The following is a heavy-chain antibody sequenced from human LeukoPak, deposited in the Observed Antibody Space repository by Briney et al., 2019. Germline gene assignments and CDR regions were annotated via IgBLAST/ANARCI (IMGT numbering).Heavy chain of an antibody. CDR3: AILNHPDGRVY. Sequence: GESLRISCQGFGYTFTTSWIGWVRQLPGKGLEWMAIIYAGNSDTKYSPSFQGQVSISTDRSISTAYLQWSSLQASDTAIYFCAILNHPDGRVYWGQGTLVTVSS. CDR1: GYTFTTSW. V-gene: IGHV5-51*01. D-gene: IGHD5-24*01. J-gene: IGHJ4*02. CDR2: IYAGNSDT.